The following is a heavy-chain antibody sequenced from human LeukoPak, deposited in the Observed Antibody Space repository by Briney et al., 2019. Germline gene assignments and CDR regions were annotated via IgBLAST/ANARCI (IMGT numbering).Heavy chain of an antibody. V-gene: IGHV3-30*18. CDR3: AKFPSKSLYYYGSEEEYYFDY. CDR1: GFTFSSYG. CDR2: ISYDGSNK. J-gene: IGHJ4*02. Sequence: GGSLRLSCAASGFTFSSYGMHWVRQAPGKGLEWVAVISYDGSNKYYADSVKGRFTISRDNSKNTLYLQMNSLRAEDTAVYYCAKFPSKSLYYYGSEEEYYFDYWGQGTLVTVSS. D-gene: IGHD3-10*01.